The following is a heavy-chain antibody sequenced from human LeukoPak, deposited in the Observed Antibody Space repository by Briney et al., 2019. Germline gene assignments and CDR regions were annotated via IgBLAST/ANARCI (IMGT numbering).Heavy chain of an antibody. CDR2: ISYNGNDK. CDR3: AKDSGGGNYIAEKDY. V-gene: IGHV3-30*18. Sequence: QPGGSLRLSCAASGFTFSSYSMNWVRQAPGKGLEWVAVISYNGNDKYYGDSVKGRFTISRDNSKNTMYLQMNSLRVEDTAVYYCAKDSGGGNYIAEKDYWGQGTLVTVSS. CDR1: GFTFSSYS. D-gene: IGHD1-26*01. J-gene: IGHJ4*02.